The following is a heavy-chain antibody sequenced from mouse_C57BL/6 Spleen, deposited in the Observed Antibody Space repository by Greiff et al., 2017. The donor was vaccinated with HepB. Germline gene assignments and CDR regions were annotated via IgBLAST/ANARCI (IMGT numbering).Heavy chain of an antibody. Sequence: VQLQQSGAELVRPGASVTLSCKASGYTFTDYEMHWVKQTPVHGLEWIGAIDPETGGTAYNQKFKGKAILTADKSSSTAYMELRSLTSEDSAVYYCTRVLTLYAMDYWGQGTSVTVSS. V-gene: IGHV1-15*01. CDR3: TRVLTLYAMDY. CDR1: GYTFTDYE. J-gene: IGHJ4*01. CDR2: IDPETGGT.